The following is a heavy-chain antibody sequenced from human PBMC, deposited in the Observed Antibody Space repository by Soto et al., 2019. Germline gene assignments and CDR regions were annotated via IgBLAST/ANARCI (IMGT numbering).Heavy chain of an antibody. D-gene: IGHD2-2*01. CDR3: ARLYCTTSTCDSWFDP. CDR1: GYTFNTFW. V-gene: IGHV5-10-1*01. J-gene: IGHJ5*02. Sequence: LKISCTGLGYTFNTFWICWVRQMPGKGLEWMGRIDPRDSYVNYSPSFQGHVTISADKSFNTAYLQWGSLKASDTAMYYCARLYCTTSTCDSWFDPWGQGTLVTVSS. CDR2: IDPRDSYV.